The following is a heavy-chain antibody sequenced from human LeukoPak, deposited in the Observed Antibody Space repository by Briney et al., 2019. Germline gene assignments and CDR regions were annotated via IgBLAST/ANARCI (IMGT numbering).Heavy chain of an antibody. D-gene: IGHD3-16*01. CDR1: GGSIGFSY. Sequence: SETLSLTCTVSGGSIGFSYWSWIRQSPGKGLEWIGYKYASGSSNCNPSFKSRVTLSIDTSMSQFSLKLRSATAADTAVYYCARHGGGVRSPFDYWGQGTVVTVSS. CDR3: ARHGGGVRSPFDY. J-gene: IGHJ4*02. CDR2: KYASGSS. V-gene: IGHV4-4*09.